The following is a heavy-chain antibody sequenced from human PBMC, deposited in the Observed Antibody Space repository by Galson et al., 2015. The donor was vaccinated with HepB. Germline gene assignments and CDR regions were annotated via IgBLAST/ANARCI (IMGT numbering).Heavy chain of an antibody. CDR2: INPNSGGT. V-gene: IGHV1-2*06. J-gene: IGHJ3*02. CDR3: ASMITVTHGAFDI. CDR1: GHTFTGYY. Sequence: VKVSCKASGHTFTGYYMHWVRQAPGQGLEWMGRINPNSGGTNYVQKFQGRVTMTRDTSISTVYMELSRLRSDDTAVYYCASMITVTHGAFDIWGQGTMVTVSS. D-gene: IGHD4-17*01.